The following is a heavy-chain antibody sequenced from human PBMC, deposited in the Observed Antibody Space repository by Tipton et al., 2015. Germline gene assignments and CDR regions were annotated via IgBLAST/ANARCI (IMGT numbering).Heavy chain of an antibody. J-gene: IGHJ4*02. CDR3: ACQDYDSLTRDYQTVDY. D-gene: IGHD3-9*01. CDR1: GGSFSDYH. V-gene: IGHV4-59*08. Sequence: LRLSCTVSGGSFSDYHWSWIRQSPGEGLEWIGYIYYSGSTNYNPSLRSRVAMSMDTSKNQFSLKLTSVTAADTAVYYCACQDYDSLTRDYQTVDYWGQGTLVTVSS. CDR2: IYYSGST.